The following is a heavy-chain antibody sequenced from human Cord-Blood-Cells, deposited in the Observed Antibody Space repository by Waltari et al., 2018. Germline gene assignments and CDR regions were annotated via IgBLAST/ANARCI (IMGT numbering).Heavy chain of an antibody. Sequence: QVQLQQWGAGLLKPSETLSLTCAVYGGSFSGYYWSWIRQPPGKGLEWIGEINHSGSTHLIPSLKSRVTISVDTSKNQFSLKLSSVTAADTAVYYCARRTYYDFWSGYYSRAFDIWGQGTMVTVSS. D-gene: IGHD3-3*01. CDR1: GGSFSGYY. J-gene: IGHJ3*02. V-gene: IGHV4-34*01. CDR3: ARRTYYDFWSGYYSRAFDI. CDR2: INHSGST.